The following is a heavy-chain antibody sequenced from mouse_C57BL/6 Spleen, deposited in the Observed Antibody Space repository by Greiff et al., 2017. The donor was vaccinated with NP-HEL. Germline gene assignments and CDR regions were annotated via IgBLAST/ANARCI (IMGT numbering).Heavy chain of an antibody. CDR1: GYAFSSSW. D-gene: IGHD1-1*01. CDR3: ATTTVVAHFDY. V-gene: IGHV1-82*01. Sequence: QVQLQQSGPELVKPGASVKISCKASGYAFSSSWMNWVKQRPGKGLEWIGRIYPGDGDTNYNGKFKGKATLTADKSSSTAYMQLSSLTSEDSAVYFCATTTVVAHFDYWGQGTTLTVSS. CDR2: IYPGDGDT. J-gene: IGHJ2*01.